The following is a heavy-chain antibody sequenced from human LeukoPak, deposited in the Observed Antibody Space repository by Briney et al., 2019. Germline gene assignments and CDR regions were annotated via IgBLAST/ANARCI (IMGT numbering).Heavy chain of an antibody. D-gene: IGHD3-3*01. CDR3: ARGDHDFWSGYQYFDY. Sequence: ASVKVSCRASGYTFTGYYMHWVRQAPGQGLEWMGWINPNSGGTNYAQKFQGRVTMTRDTSISTAYMELSRLRSDDTAVYYCARGDHDFWSGYQYFDYWGQGTLVTVSS. CDR1: GYTFTGYY. J-gene: IGHJ4*02. CDR2: INPNSGGT. V-gene: IGHV1-2*02.